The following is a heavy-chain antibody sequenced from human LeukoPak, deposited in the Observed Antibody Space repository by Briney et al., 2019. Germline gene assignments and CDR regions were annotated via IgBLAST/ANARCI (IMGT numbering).Heavy chain of an antibody. CDR2: INSDGSST. D-gene: IGHD5-18*01. J-gene: IGHJ6*02. CDR3: ARDGGIQLNYYYYGMDV. V-gene: IGHV3-74*01. CDR1: GFTFSSYW. Sequence: GGSLRLSCAASGFTFSSYWMHWVRQAPGKGLVWVSRINSDGSSTSYADSVKGRFTISRDNAKNSLYLQMNSLRAEDTAVYYCARDGGIQLNYYYYGMDVWGQGTTVTVSS.